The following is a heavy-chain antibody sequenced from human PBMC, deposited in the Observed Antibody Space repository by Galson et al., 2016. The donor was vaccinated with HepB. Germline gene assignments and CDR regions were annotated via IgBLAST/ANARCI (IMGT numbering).Heavy chain of an antibody. V-gene: IGHV3-23*01. CDR1: GFNFGSYA. Sequence: SLRLSCAGSGFNFGSYAMSWLRQAPGKGLEWVSAISGSGLKTHYADSVQGRFIISRENSMSTVYLQMTSLRDEDTAIYFCAKETGQSVAGPFESWDLGALVTVSS. CDR3: AKETGQSVAGPFES. J-gene: IGHJ4*02. CDR2: ISGSGLKT. D-gene: IGHD6-19*01.